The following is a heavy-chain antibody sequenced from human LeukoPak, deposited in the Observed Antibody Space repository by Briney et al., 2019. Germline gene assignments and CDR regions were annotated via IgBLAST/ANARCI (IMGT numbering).Heavy chain of an antibody. CDR1: GGTFSSYA. J-gene: IGHJ4*02. D-gene: IGHD6-6*01. V-gene: IGHV1-69*04. CDR3: ARASSSSSLGIGY. CDR2: IIPILGIA. Sequence: ASVKVSCKASGGTFSSYAISWVRQAPGQGLEWMGRIIPILGIANYAQKFQGRVTITADKSTSTAYMELSSLRSEDTAVYYCARASSSSSLGIGYWGQGTLVTVSS.